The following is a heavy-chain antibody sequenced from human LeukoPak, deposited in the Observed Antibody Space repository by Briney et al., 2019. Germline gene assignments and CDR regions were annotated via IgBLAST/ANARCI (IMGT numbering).Heavy chain of an antibody. J-gene: IGHJ4*02. CDR1: GYTFTSYA. CDR2: INTNTGNP. CDR3: ATEYQLLPSDQSRFDY. V-gene: IGHV7-4-1*02. Sequence: VASVKVSCKASGYTFTSYAMNWVRQAPGQGLEWMGWINTNTGNPTYAQGFTGRFVFSLDTSVSTAYLQISSLKAEDTAVYYCATEYQLLPSDQSRFDYWGQGILVTVSS. D-gene: IGHD2-2*01.